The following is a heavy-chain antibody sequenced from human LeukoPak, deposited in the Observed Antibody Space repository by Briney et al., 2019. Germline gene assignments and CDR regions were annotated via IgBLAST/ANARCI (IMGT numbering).Heavy chain of an antibody. Sequence: SEALSLTCSVSGLSISSGRFWVWIRQPPGKGLEWLATVYESGTPFYNPSLKSRLTISVDTSKKQFSLKLRSVTAADTAVYYCARETSQKGADYMDVWGKGTTVTISS. V-gene: IGHV4-38-2*02. CDR1: GLSISSGRF. CDR2: VYESGTP. CDR3: ARETSQKGADYMDV. J-gene: IGHJ6*03. D-gene: IGHD3-16*01.